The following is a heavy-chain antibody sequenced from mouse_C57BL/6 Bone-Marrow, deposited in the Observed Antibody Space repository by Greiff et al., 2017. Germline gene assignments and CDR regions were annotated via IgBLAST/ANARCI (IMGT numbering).Heavy chain of an antibody. Sequence: QVQLKESGPELVKPGASVKISCKASGYAFSSSWMNWVKQRPGKGLEWIGRIYPGDGDTNYNGKFKGKATLTADKSSSTAYMQLSSLTSEDSAVYFGARLVYCYAMDYWGQGTSVTVSA. CDR1: GYAFSSSW. V-gene: IGHV1-82*01. CDR3: ARLVYCYAMDY. J-gene: IGHJ4*01. CDR2: IYPGDGDT. D-gene: IGHD1-1*01.